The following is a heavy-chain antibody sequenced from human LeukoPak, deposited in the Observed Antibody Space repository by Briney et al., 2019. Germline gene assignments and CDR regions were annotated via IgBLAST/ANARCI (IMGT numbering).Heavy chain of an antibody. D-gene: IGHD2-15*01. CDR3: AGCYSFYYYGMDV. CDR1: GGSVSSGSYY. Sequence: PSETLSLTCTVSGGSVSSGSYYWSWIRQPPGEGLEWIGYTYYSGSTNYDPSLKSRVTILVDTSKNQFSLKLSSVTAADTAVYYCAGCYSFYYYGMDVWGQGTTVAVSS. CDR2: TYYSGST. V-gene: IGHV4-61*01. J-gene: IGHJ6*02.